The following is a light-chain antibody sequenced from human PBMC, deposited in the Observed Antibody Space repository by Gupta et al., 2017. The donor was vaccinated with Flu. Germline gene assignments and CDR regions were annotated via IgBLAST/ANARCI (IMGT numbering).Light chain of an antibody. CDR3: SSYTSGSTLVVA. Sequence: SALPQPASVSGPPRPSTTISCPRTTRDVGCYPSVSWYQHPPGTAPKLMIYDVSNRPSGISNRLSGSKSGNTASGTISGLQAEDEADYYCSSYTSGSTLVVAFGGGTKLTVL. V-gene: IGLV2-14*03. CDR2: DVS. CDR1: TRDVGCYPS. J-gene: IGLJ2*01.